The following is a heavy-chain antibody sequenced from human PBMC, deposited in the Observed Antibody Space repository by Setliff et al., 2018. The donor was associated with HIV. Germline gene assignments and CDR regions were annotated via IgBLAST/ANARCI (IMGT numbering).Heavy chain of an antibody. CDR2: IHPNTGST. D-gene: IGHD3-16*01. CDR1: GYTFTSYY. Sequence: ASVKVSCKTSGYTFTSYYINWVRQAPGHGLELMGRIHPNTGSTNYLQKFQGRVSITRDTSMSTGYMTLTGLTSDDTAVYYCAKQGYADSLYAFDVWGQGTMVTVSS. CDR3: AKQGYADSLYAFDV. J-gene: IGHJ3*01. V-gene: IGHV1-2*06.